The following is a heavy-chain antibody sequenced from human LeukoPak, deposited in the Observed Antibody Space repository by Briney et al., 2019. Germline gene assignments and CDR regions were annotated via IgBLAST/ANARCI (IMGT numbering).Heavy chain of an antibody. CDR1: GFIFSSYA. Sequence: GSLRLSCAASGFIFSSYAMSWVRQAPGKGLEWVSGISGSGGSTYYADSVKGRFTMSRDNSKNTLYLQMNSLRAEDTAVYYCAKVGGSSSWYLKYDNWGQGTLVTVSS. CDR3: AKVGGSSSWYLKYDN. J-gene: IGHJ4*02. CDR2: ISGSGGST. D-gene: IGHD6-13*01. V-gene: IGHV3-23*01.